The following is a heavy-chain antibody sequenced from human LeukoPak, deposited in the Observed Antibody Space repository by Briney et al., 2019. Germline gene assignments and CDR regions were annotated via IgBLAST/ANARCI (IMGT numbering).Heavy chain of an antibody. CDR1: GFTFSSYW. Sequence: GGSLRLSCAASGFTFSSYWMSWVRQAPGKGLQWVANIKQDGSDKYYVDSVKGRFTISRDNAKNSLNLQMSSLRAEDTAVYYCAREGLWVGPDSGKTRHPYWEIWGQGTMVAVSS. CDR3: AREGLWVGPDSGKTRHPYWEI. D-gene: IGHD2-21*01. J-gene: IGHJ3*02. CDR2: IKQDGSDK. V-gene: IGHV3-7*04.